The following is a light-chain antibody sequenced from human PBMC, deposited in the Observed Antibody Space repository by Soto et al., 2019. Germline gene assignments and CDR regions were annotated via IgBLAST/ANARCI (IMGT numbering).Light chain of an antibody. V-gene: IGLV2-11*01. CDR3: CSYAGGLYV. J-gene: IGLJ1*01. CDR1: SSDVGGYNY. CDR2: DVS. Sequence: QSALTQPRSVSGSPGQSVTMSCTGTSSDVGGYNYVSWYQQHPGKAPKLMIYDVSKRPSRVPDRFSGSKSGNTASLTISGLQSEDEADYYCCSYAGGLYVFGTGTKVTVL.